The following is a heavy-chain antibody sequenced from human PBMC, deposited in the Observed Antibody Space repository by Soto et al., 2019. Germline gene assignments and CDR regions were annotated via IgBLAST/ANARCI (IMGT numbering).Heavy chain of an antibody. Sequence: GGSLRLSCTASGFILSNYAMNWVRQAPGKGLEWVSTLSKDGANEHYADSVKGRFTISRDGSKNTLYLQMNSLRAEDTAMYYCAKDPSTGSADYWGQGTQVTVAS. CDR1: GFILSNYA. D-gene: IGHD3-9*01. J-gene: IGHJ4*02. CDR3: AKDPSTGSADY. CDR2: LSKDGANE. V-gene: IGHV3-23*01.